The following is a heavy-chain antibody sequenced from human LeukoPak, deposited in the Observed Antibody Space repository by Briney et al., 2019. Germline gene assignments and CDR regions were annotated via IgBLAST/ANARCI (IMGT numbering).Heavy chain of an antibody. V-gene: IGHV3-21*01. D-gene: IGHD5-18*01. J-gene: IGHJ4*02. CDR2: VSSSGTYI. CDR1: GFTFTRYS. CDR3: ARDQYSYAHAAH. Sequence: GESLRLSCVASGFTFTRYSMNWVRQAPGKGLEWVSSVSSSGTYIYYADSVKGRFTISRDNAKNSLSLQMNSLRAEDTAVYYCARDQYSYAHAAHWGQGTLVTVSS.